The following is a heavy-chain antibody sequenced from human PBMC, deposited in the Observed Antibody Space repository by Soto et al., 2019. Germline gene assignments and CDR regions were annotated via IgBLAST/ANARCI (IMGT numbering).Heavy chain of an antibody. CDR3: ARTKKYYDILTGSLSYYFDY. J-gene: IGHJ4*02. Sequence: LSLTCTVSGGSISSGGYYSSWIRQHPGKGLEWIGYIYYSGSTYYNPSLKSRVTISVDTSKNQFSLKLSSVTAADTAVYYCARTKKYYDILTGSLSYYFDYWGQGTLVTVSS. V-gene: IGHV4-31*03. D-gene: IGHD3-9*01. CDR2: IYYSGST. CDR1: GGSISSGGYY.